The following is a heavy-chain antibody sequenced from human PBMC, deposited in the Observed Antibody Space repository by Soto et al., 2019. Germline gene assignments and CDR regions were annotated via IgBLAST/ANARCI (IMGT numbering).Heavy chain of an antibody. V-gene: IGHV4-59*08. CDR2: IYYSGST. D-gene: IGHD1-26*01. J-gene: IGHJ4*02. CDR1: GGSISSYY. Sequence: QVQLQESGPGLVKPSETLSLTCTVSGGSISSYYWSWIRQPPGKGLEWIGYIYYSGSTNYNPSLKSRVTISVDTSKNQFSLKLSSVTAADTAVYYCARARVGASSFDYRGQGTLVTVSS. CDR3: ARARVGASSFDY.